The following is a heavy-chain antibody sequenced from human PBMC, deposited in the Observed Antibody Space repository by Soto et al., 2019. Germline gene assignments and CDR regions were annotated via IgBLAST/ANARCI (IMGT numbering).Heavy chain of an antibody. J-gene: IGHJ3*02. Sequence: SETLSLTCTVSGGSISSGGYYWSWIRQHPGKGLEWIGYIYYSGSTYYNPSLKSRVTISVDTSKNQFSLKLSSVTAADTAVYYCARDDYGDYGDAFDIWGQGTMVTVSS. CDR1: GGSISSGGYY. V-gene: IGHV4-31*03. D-gene: IGHD4-17*01. CDR2: IYYSGST. CDR3: ARDDYGDYGDAFDI.